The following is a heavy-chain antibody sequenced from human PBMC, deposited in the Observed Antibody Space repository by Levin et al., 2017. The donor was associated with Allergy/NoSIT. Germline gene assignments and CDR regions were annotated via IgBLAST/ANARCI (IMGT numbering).Heavy chain of an antibody. Sequence: SSETLSLTCTVSGGSISSYYWSWIRQAPGKGLEWIGYIYDSGSTNYSPSLKSRVTISVDTSKNQFSLKLSSVTAADTAVYYCARHEGYSYGVTFFDYWGQGTLVTVSS. J-gene: IGHJ4*02. CDR3: ARHEGYSYGVTFFDY. CDR1: GGSISSYY. D-gene: IGHD5-18*01. CDR2: IYDSGST. V-gene: IGHV4-59*08.